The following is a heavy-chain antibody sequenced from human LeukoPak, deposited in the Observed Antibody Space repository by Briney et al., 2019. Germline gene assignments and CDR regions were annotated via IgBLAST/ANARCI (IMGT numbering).Heavy chain of an antibody. V-gene: IGHV4-39*01. CDR3: ARHEYSSSWYRSNWFDP. Sequence: PSETLSLTCTVSGGSISSSSYYWGWIRQPPGKGLEWIGSIYYSGSTYYNPSLKSRVTISVDTSKNQFSLKLSSVTAADTAVYYCARHEYSSSWYRSNWFDPWGQGTLVTVSS. J-gene: IGHJ5*02. D-gene: IGHD6-13*01. CDR2: IYYSGST. CDR1: GGSISSSSYY.